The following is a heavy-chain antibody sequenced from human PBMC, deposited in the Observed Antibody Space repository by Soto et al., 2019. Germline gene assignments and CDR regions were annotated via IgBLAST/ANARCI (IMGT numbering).Heavy chain of an antibody. J-gene: IGHJ4*02. V-gene: IGHV3-30*18. Sequence: GGSLRLSCAASGFTFSSYGMHWVRQAPGKGLEWVAVISYDGSNKYYADSVKGRFTISRDNSKNTLYLQMNSLRAEDTAVYYCAKSRTSSRGARIVGAWAPDYWGQGTLVTVSS. CDR3: AKSRTSSRGARIVGAWAPDY. CDR2: ISYDGSNK. D-gene: IGHD1-26*01. CDR1: GFTFSSYG.